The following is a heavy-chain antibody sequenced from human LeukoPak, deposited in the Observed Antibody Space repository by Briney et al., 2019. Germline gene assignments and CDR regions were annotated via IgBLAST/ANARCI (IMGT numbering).Heavy chain of an antibody. CDR3: ARASAAAGIPYYFDY. D-gene: IGHD6-13*01. J-gene: IGHJ4*02. CDR1: GYTFTGYY. Sequence: GASVKVSCKASGYTFTGYYMHWVRQAPGQGLEWMGWINPNSGGTNYAQKFQGRVTMTRDTSISTAYMELSRLRSDDTAVYYCARASAAAGIPYYFDYWGQGTLVTVSS. CDR2: INPNSGGT. V-gene: IGHV1-2*02.